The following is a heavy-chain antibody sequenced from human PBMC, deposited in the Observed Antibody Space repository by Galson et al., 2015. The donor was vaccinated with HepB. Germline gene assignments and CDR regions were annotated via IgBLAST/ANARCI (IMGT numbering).Heavy chain of an antibody. Sequence: PALVKPTQTLTLTCTFSGFSLSTSGVGVGWIRQPPGKALEWLALIHWNDDKRYSPSLKSRLTITKDTSKNQVVLTMTNMDPVDTATYYCAHRRGGSYYSYWGQGTLVTVSS. CDR2: IHWNDDK. CDR1: GFSLSTSGVG. D-gene: IGHD1-26*01. J-gene: IGHJ4*02. CDR3: AHRRGGSYYSY. V-gene: IGHV2-5*01.